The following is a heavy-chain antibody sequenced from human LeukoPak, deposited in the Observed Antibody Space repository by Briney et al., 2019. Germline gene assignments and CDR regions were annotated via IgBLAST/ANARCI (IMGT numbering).Heavy chain of an antibody. CDR2: MSNDGGNI. Sequence: GGSLRLSCAASGFTFSSYSMHWARQAPGKGLEWLALMSNDGGNIQYAESVKGRFTISRDNSKNTLYLQMNSLRDEDTAVYFCARGGGSGAYLIDSWGQGTLVTVSS. V-gene: IGHV3-30*01. CDR1: GFTFSSYS. J-gene: IGHJ4*02. D-gene: IGHD3-3*01. CDR3: ARGGGSGAYLIDS.